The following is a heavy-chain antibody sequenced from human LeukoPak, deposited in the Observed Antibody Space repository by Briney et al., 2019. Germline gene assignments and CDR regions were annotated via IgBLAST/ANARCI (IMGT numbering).Heavy chain of an antibody. D-gene: IGHD3-22*01. Sequence: PGGSLRLSCAASGFTVSSNYMSWVRQAPGKGLEWVSVIYSGGSTYYADSVKGRFTTSRDNSKNTLYLQMNSLRAGDTAVYYCARTGNYDTYLDYWGQGTLVTVSS. V-gene: IGHV3-66*01. CDR1: GFTVSSNY. J-gene: IGHJ4*02. CDR3: ARTGNYDTYLDY. CDR2: IYSGGST.